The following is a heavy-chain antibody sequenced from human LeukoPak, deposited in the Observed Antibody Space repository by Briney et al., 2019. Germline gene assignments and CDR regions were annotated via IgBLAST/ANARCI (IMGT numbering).Heavy chain of an antibody. V-gene: IGHV5-51*07. CDR1: GYTFTTFW. CDR2: TYPRDSDT. Sequence: GAPLKICCAASGYTFTTFWIGWEHGMRGKGLHRHQMTYPRDSDTRYSPCFQGNFTISPDKYITTAYLQWCGLRASDSAMYYCARPHDPGNTDYSASELDSWGHGTLVTVSS. D-gene: IGHD1-14*01. CDR3: ARPHDPGNTDYSASELDS. J-gene: IGHJ5*01.